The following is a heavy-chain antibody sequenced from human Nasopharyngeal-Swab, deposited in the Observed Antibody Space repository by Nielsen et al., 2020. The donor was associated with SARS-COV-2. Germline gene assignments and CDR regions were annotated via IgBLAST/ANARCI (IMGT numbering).Heavy chain of an antibody. CDR3: AKDLTGYYAPLDQ. V-gene: IGHV3-23*01. J-gene: IGHJ4*02. Sequence: GESLQSPCAASGFTFDRYAMNWVRQTPGKRLELVSADNGNGADTYYADSVKGRFTISRDNFKKTIYLHMNSLRAEDTAVYYCAKDLTGYYAPLDQWGQGTLVTVSS. D-gene: IGHD3-9*01. CDR2: DNGNGADT. CDR1: GFTFDRYA.